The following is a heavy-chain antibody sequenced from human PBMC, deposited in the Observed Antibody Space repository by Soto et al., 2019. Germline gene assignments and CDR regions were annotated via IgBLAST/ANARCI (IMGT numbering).Heavy chain of an antibody. J-gene: IGHJ4*02. CDR3: AREAAALDY. CDR1: GGSISSGGYS. CDR2: IYHSGST. Sequence: TLSLTCAVSGGSISSGGYSWSWIRQPPGKGLEWIGYIYHSGSTYYNPSLKSRVTISVDRSKNQFSLKLSSVTAADTAVYYCAREAAALDYWGQGTLVTV. D-gene: IGHD6-13*01. V-gene: IGHV4-30-2*01.